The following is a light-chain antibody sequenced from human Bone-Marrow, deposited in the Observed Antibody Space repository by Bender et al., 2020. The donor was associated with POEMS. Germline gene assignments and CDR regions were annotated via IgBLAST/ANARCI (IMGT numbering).Light chain of an antibody. Sequence: QSVLTQPPSASGTPGQRVTISCSGGSSNIGAHAVNWYQHLPGRAPKLRIYSSLRRPSEVPDRFSVSRSGTSACLAISGLQSGDEDDYYCAVWDDSLSGWVFGGRTKLTVL. CDR1: SSNIGAHA. V-gene: IGLV1-44*01. CDR3: AVWDDSLSGWV. J-gene: IGLJ3*02. CDR2: SSL.